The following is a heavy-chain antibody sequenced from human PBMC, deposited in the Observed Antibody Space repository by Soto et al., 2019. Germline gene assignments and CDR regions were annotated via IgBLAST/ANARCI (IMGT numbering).Heavy chain of an antibody. J-gene: IGHJ6*02. D-gene: IGHD5-18*01. V-gene: IGHV1-69*01. CDR3: TRVLGYTFEPGKTRYYAMDV. CDR1: GGTFSKDA. CDR2: LIPVFGSP. Sequence: QVQLVQSGAEVKKPGSSVTVSCKTSGGTFSKDAINWVRQAPGQGLEWMGLLIPVFGSPIYAQKFQGRIRITAHESTSTAFIDLSSLRSEDTAVYYCTRVLGYTFEPGKTRYYAMDVWGQGTTVSVSS.